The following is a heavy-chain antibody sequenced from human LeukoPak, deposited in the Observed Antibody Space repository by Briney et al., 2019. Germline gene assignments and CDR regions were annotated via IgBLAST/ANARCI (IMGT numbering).Heavy chain of an antibody. Sequence: GGSLRLSCAASGFTFSFYWMHWVRQAPGKGLVWVSRIKTDGSSTNYADSVKGRFTISRDNAKNTLYLQMNSLRAEDTAVYYCARDLEVVPAAMLFDYYYYGMDVWGQGTTVTVSS. CDR3: ARDLEVVPAAMLFDYYYYGMDV. J-gene: IGHJ6*02. D-gene: IGHD2-2*01. V-gene: IGHV3-74*01. CDR2: IKTDGSST. CDR1: GFTFSFYW.